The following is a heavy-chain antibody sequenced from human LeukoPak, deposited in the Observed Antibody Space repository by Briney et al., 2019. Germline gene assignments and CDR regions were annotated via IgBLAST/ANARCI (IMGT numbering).Heavy chain of an antibody. V-gene: IGHV3-7*01. CDR3: ARLRKVGIVGAYYFDY. Sequence: PGGSPRLSCAASGFIFSSYWMSWVRQAPGKGLEWVANIKEDGSEKYYVDSVKGRFTISRDNAKNSLYLQMNSLRAEDTAVYYCARLRKVGIVGAYYFDYWGQGTLVTVSS. D-gene: IGHD1-26*01. J-gene: IGHJ4*02. CDR2: IKEDGSEK. CDR1: GFIFSSYW.